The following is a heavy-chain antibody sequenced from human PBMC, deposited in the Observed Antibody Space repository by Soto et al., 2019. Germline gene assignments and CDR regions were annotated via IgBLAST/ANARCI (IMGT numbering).Heavy chain of an antibody. V-gene: IGHV4-59*01. CDR3: TTQGFGGLLGLVDV. J-gene: IGHJ6*02. CDR2: IFYSGST. CDR1: GGSISNYY. D-gene: IGHD3-10*01. Sequence: PSETLSLTCTLSGGSISNYYWSWIRQPPGKGLEWIGCIFYSGSTNYSPSLRSRVTISVDTSKNQFSLELSSVTAADTAVYYCTTQGFGGLLGLVDVWGQGTTDTASS.